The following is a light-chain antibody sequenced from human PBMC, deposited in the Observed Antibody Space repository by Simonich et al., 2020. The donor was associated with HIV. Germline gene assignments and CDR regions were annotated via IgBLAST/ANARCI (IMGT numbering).Light chain of an antibody. CDR1: SSDVGGYNY. CDR2: DVS. CDR3: CSYAGSFVV. J-gene: IGLJ2*01. V-gene: IGLV2-11*01. Sequence: QSALTQPLSVSGSPGQSVTISCTGTSSDVGGYNYVSWYQQHPAKAPKLMIYDVSKRPSGVPDRFSGSKSGNTASLTISGLQAEDEADYYCCSYAGSFVVFGGGTKLTVL.